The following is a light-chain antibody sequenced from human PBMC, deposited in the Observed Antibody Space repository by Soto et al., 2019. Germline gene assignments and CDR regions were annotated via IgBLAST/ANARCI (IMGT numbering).Light chain of an antibody. Sequence: QSVLTQPPSVSAAPGQKATISCSGSSSNIGSNYVSWYQQLPGTAPKLLIYDDHQRPSGIPDRFSASKSGTSATLDITGLQPADEADYYCATWDLTLSAGVLFGGGTKVTVL. J-gene: IGLJ2*01. CDR3: ATWDLTLSAGVL. V-gene: IGLV1-51*01. CDR2: DDH. CDR1: SSNIGSNY.